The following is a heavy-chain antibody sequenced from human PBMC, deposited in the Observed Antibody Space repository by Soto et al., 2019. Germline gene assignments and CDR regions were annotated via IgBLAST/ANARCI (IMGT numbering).Heavy chain of an antibody. CDR3: ERPESSKGLLRAFDI. V-gene: IGHV3-21*01. CDR2: ISSSSSYI. J-gene: IGHJ3*02. CDR1: GFTFSSYS. D-gene: IGHD3-22*01. Sequence: PGGSLRLSCAASGFTFSSYSMNWVRRAPGKGLEWVSSISSSSSYIYYADSVKGRFTISRDNAKNSLYLQMNSLRAEDTAVYYCERPESSKGLLRAFDIWGQGTMVTVSS.